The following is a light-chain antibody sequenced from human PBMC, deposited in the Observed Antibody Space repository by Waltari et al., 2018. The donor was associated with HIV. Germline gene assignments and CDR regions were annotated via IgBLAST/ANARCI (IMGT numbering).Light chain of an antibody. V-gene: IGLV1-44*01. J-gene: IGLJ3*02. CDR1: SSNTRRHT. Sequence: QSVLNQSPSASGTPGQRVIISCSGSSSNTRRHTVTCYQQFPGTSPKLLIYSYGQRPSGVKERFSGSKSATSASLDISGLRSEDEADYYCATWDDSLNAWVFGGGTKLTVL. CDR2: SYG. CDR3: ATWDDSLNAWV.